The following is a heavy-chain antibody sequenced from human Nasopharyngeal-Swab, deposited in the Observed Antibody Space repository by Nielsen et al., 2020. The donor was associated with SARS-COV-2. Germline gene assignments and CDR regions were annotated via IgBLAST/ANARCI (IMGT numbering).Heavy chain of an antibody. CDR3: SGAPSPDSCYYFMDV. Sequence: GESLKISCAASGFTLTTYDMNWVRQAPGKGLEWLSFITSGTSNIYYADSVKGRFTISRDNSKNSLYLQMDSLRAEDTAVYYCSGAPSPDSCYYFMDVWGKGTTVTVSS. J-gene: IGHJ6*03. CDR2: ITSGTSNI. CDR1: GFTLTTYD. V-gene: IGHV3-48*03.